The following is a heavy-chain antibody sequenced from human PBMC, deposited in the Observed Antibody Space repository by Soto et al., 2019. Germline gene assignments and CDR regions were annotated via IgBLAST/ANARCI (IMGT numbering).Heavy chain of an antibody. CDR2: IYYSGST. CDR1: CGSISSSRYY. D-gene: IGHD3-3*02. Sequence: LSLTCTVSCGSISSSRYYWGWIRQPPGKGLEWIGSIYYSGSTYYNPSLKSLVTISVDTSKNQFSLKLRSVTAADTAVYYCARLVQAFYYYYGMDVWGQGTTVTVSS. CDR3: ARLVQAFYYYYGMDV. V-gene: IGHV4-39*01. J-gene: IGHJ6*02.